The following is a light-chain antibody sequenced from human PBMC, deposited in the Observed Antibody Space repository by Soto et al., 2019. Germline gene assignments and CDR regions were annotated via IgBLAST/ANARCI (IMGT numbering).Light chain of an antibody. CDR2: GAS. CDR1: QSVSSN. J-gene: IGKJ5*01. CDR3: QQYNNLTPIT. Sequence: EIVMTQSPATLSVSPGERATLSCRASQSVSSNLAWYQQKPGQAPRLLIYGASTRATGIPARFSGSGSGTEFTLTLSSLQSEDFAVSYCQQYNNLTPITFGQGTRLEIK. V-gene: IGKV3-15*01.